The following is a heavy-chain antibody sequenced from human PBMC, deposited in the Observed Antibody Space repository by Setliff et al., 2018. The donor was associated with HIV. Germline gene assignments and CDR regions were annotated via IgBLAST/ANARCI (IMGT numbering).Heavy chain of an antibody. Sequence: SETLSLTCAVSGSSISSGDYWGWIRQPPGKGLEWIGSIYHSESTYYNPSLKSRVTITVDTSKNQFYLQLSSVTAADTSVYYCARHDSVGYYPLDYWGQGTLVTVSS. J-gene: IGHJ4*02. CDR1: GSSISSGDY. D-gene: IGHD3-22*01. CDR3: ARHDSVGYYPLDY. V-gene: IGHV4-38-2*01. CDR2: IYHSEST.